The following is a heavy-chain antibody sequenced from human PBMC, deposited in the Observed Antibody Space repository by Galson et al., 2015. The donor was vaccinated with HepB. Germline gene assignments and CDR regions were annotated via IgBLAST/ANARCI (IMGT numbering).Heavy chain of an antibody. CDR2: IRDDATNK. CDR3: AKASFERPVAYAFDY. CDR1: GFTFSSYD. V-gene: IGHV3-30*02. Sequence: SLRLSCATSGFTFSSYDMHWVRQAPGKGLEWVAFIRDDATNKYYTDSVKGRFTISRDDSKNTLYLQMNSLRAEDTAVYYCAKASFERPVAYAFDYWGQGILVTVSS. J-gene: IGHJ4*02. D-gene: IGHD6-19*01.